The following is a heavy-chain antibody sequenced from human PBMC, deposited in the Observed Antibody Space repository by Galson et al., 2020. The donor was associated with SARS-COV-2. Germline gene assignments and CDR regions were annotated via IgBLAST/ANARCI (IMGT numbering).Heavy chain of an antibody. D-gene: IGHD2-15*01. CDR1: GFTFRTYA. J-gene: IGHJ4*02. V-gene: IGHV3-30*04. Sequence: GESLKISCAASGFTFRTYAMHWVRQAPGKGLEWVAVISYGENSESYADSVKGRFTISRDESKDTLYLHMNSLKADDTAVYHCARDGLPFDYWGQGTLVTVSS. CDR3: ARDGLPFDY. CDR2: ISYGENSE.